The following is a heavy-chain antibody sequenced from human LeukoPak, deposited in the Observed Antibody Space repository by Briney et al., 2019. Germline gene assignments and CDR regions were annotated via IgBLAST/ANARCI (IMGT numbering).Heavy chain of an antibody. V-gene: IGHV4-59*01. D-gene: IGHD3-22*01. J-gene: IGHJ4*02. Sequence: SGTLSLTCAVSGGSISSYYWSWIRQPPGKGLEWIGYIYYSGSTNYNPSLKSRVTISVDTSKNQFSLKLSSVTAADTAVYYCAREGLDRSSGYYFIDYWGQGTLVTVSS. CDR2: IYYSGST. CDR3: AREGLDRSSGYYFIDY. CDR1: GGSISSYY.